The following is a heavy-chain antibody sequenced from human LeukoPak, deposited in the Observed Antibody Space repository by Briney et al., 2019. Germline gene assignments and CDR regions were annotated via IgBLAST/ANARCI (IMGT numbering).Heavy chain of an antibody. CDR3: ARGAYGDFRFDF. D-gene: IGHD4-17*01. Sequence: PGGSLRLSCAASGLTVSSTYMSWVRQAPGKGLEWVSVIHSGGTTYYADSVKGRFTTSRDNFKNTLNLQMNSLRAEDTAVYHCARGAYGDFRFDFWGQGTLVTVSS. J-gene: IGHJ4*02. V-gene: IGHV3-66*02. CDR1: GLTVSSTY. CDR2: IHSGGTT.